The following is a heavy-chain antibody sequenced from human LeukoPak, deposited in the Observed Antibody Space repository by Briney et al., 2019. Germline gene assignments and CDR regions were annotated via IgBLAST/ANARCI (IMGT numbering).Heavy chain of an antibody. V-gene: IGHV1-46*01. J-gene: IGHJ4*02. D-gene: IGHD4-23*01. CDR1: GYTFTSYY. Sequence: ASVKVSCKASGYTFTSYYMHWVRQAPGQGLEWMGIINPSGGSTSYAQKFQGRVTMTRDTSTSTVYMELSSLRSEDTAVYYCARSSYGGVVDPRSLDYWGQGTLVTVSS. CDR3: ARSSYGGVVDPRSLDY. CDR2: INPSGGST.